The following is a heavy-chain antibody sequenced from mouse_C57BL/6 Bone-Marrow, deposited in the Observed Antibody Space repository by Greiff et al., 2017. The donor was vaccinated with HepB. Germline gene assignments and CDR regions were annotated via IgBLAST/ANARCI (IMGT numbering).Heavy chain of an antibody. CDR2: INYDGSST. CDR1: GFTFSDYY. CDR3: ARARGPTGAMDY. V-gene: IGHV5-16*01. J-gene: IGHJ4*01. D-gene: IGHD1-1*01. Sequence: DVQLVESEGGLVQPGSSMKLSCTASGFTFSDYYMAWVRQVPEKGLEWVANINYDGSSTYYLDSLKSRFIISRDNAKNILYLQMSSLKSEDTATYYCARARGPTGAMDYWGQGTSVTVSS.